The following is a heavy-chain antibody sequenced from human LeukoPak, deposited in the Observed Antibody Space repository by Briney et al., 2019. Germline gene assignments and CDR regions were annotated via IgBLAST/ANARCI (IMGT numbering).Heavy chain of an antibody. Sequence: SVKVSCKASGDTFSTYAFNWVRQAPGQGLEWTGGIVPISDTTNYAQTLQGRVTITADKSTNTVYMELSSLTSEDTGVYYCARGASVRIVPMSYYYAMDVWGEGTTVIVSS. V-gene: IGHV1-69*06. D-gene: IGHD2/OR15-2a*01. J-gene: IGHJ6*04. CDR1: GDTFSTYA. CDR2: IVPISDTT. CDR3: ARGASVRIVPMSYYYAMDV.